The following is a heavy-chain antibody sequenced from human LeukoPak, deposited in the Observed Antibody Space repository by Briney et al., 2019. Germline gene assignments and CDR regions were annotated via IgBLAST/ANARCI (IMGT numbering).Heavy chain of an antibody. Sequence: PGGSLRLSCAASGFTFSSYSMSWVRQAPGKGLEWLSYISSSSSTINYADSVKGRFTISRDNAKNSLYLQMNSLRAEDTAVYYFARDSSGSDFWSGYYTWPKGETFDIWGQGTMVAVSS. D-gene: IGHD3-3*01. CDR2: ISSSSSTI. CDR1: GFTFSSYS. V-gene: IGHV3-48*01. J-gene: IGHJ3*02. CDR3: ARDSSGSDFWSGYYTWPKGETFDI.